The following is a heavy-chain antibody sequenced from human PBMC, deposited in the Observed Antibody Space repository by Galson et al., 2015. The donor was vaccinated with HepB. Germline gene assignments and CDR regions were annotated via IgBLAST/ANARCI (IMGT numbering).Heavy chain of an antibody. J-gene: IGHJ5*02. CDR3: ARYYGGNPNWFDP. V-gene: IGHV1-69*02. CDR2: IIPILGIA. CDR1: GGTFSSYT. D-gene: IGHD4-23*01. Sequence: SVKVSCKASGGTFSSYTISWVRQAPGQGLEWMGRIIPILGIANYAQKFQGRVTITADKSTSTAYMELSSLRSDDTAVYYCARYYGGNPNWFDPWGQGTLVTVSS.